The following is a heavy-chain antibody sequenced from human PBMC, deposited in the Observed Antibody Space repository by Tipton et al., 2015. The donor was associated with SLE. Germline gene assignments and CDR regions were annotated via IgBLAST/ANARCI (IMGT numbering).Heavy chain of an antibody. CDR3: ARSDWGY. CDR2: ISSSSSYI. D-gene: IGHD3/OR15-3a*01. CDR1: GFTFDDYC. V-gene: IGHV3-21*03. J-gene: IGHJ4*02. Sequence: SLRLSCAASGFTFDDYCVSWVRQAPGKGLEWVSSISSSSSYIYYADSVKGRFTISRDNAKNSLYLQMNSLRAEDTAVYYCARSDWGYWGQGTLVTVSS.